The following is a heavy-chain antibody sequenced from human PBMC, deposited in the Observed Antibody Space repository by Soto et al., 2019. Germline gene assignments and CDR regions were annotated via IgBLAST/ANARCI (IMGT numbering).Heavy chain of an antibody. D-gene: IGHD3-16*02. J-gene: IGHJ3*02. CDR2: ISYDGSNK. V-gene: IGHV3-30-3*01. CDR3: VSPVSLGAFDI. Sequence: PGGSLRLSCAASGFTFSSYAMHWVRQAPGKGLEWVAVISYDGSNKYYADSVKGRFTISRDNSKNTMYLQMNSLRAEDTAVYYCVSPVSLGAFDIWGQGTMVTV. CDR1: GFTFSSYA.